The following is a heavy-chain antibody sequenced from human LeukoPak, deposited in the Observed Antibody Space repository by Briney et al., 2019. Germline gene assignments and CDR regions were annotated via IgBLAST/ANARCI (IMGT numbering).Heavy chain of an antibody. CDR2: INPSDGST. V-gene: IGHV1-46*01. Sequence: ASVKVSCKASGYTFTIFYIHLVRQAPGQGLERMGIINPSDGSTNYAQKFQGRVTMTRDTSPSTVYMELRSLRSEDTAMYYCARSTVTMDVWGQGTPVTVSS. CDR1: GYTFTIFY. D-gene: IGHD4-17*01. J-gene: IGHJ6*02. CDR3: ARSTVTMDV.